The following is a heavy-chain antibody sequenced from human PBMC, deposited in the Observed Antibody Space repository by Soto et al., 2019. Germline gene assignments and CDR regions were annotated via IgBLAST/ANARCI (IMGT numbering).Heavy chain of an antibody. CDR1: GYSFTSYW. V-gene: IGHV5-51*01. Sequence: PGESLKISCKGSGYSFTSYWIGWVRQMPGKGLEWMGIIYPGDSDTRYSPSFQGQVTTSADKSISTAYLQWSSLKASDTAMYYCARIRSDIVVVPAAIDAFDIWGQGTMVTVSS. J-gene: IGHJ3*02. CDR3: ARIRSDIVVVPAAIDAFDI. D-gene: IGHD2-2*01. CDR2: IYPGDSDT.